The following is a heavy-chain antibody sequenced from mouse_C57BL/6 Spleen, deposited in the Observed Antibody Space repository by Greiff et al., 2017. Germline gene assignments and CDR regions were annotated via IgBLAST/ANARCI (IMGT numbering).Heavy chain of an antibody. Sequence: VQLQQPGAELVMPGASVKLSCKASGYTFTSYWMHWVKQRPGQGLEWIGEIDPSDSYTNYNQKFKGKSTLTVDKSSSTAYMQLSSLTSEDSAVYYCARGTTLGDYWGQGTSVTVSS. V-gene: IGHV1-69*01. J-gene: IGHJ4*01. D-gene: IGHD1-1*01. CDR1: GYTFTSYW. CDR2: IDPSDSYT. CDR3: ARGTTLGDY.